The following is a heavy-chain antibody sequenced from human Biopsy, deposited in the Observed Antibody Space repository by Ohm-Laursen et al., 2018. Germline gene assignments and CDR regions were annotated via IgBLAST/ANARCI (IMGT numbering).Heavy chain of an antibody. V-gene: IGHV1-69*06. CDR2: IIPMSRTP. Sequence: AASVKVSCKASGFSFTGYYIHWVRQAPGQGLEWMGLIIPMSRTPDYAQKFQDRVTVAADTSTSTATMELRSLRSDDTAVYYCATKLTGYFHHWGQGTLVIVSS. J-gene: IGHJ1*01. CDR3: ATKLTGYFHH. D-gene: IGHD3-9*01. CDR1: GFSFTGYY.